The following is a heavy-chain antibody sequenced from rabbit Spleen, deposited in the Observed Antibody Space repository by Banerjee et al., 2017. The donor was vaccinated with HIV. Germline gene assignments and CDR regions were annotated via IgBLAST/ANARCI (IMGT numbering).Heavy chain of an antibody. CDR3: ARDTGSSFSSYGMDL. V-gene: IGHV1S40*01. J-gene: IGHJ6*01. CDR1: GISFGFSDY. Sequence: QSLEESGGGLVQPEGSLTLTCTASGISFGFSDYMCWVRQAPGKGLEWIACIDAGSSDFSYHASWAKGRFTISKTSSTTVTLQATSLTAADTATYFCARDTGSSFSSYGMDLWGQGTLVTVS. CDR2: IDAGSSDFS. D-gene: IGHD8-1*01.